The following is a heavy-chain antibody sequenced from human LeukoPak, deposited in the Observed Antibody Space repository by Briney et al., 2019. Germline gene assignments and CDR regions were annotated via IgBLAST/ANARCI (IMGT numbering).Heavy chain of an antibody. Sequence: GGSLRLSCSASGFTFSTYAMSWVRQAPGKGLEWVSVIYSGGSTYYADSVKGRFTISRDNSKNTLYLQMNSLRAEDTAVYYCARDPIGAGSDYYYYGMDVWGQGTTVTVSS. D-gene: IGHD3-10*01. CDR1: GFTFSTYA. J-gene: IGHJ6*02. V-gene: IGHV3-66*01. CDR3: ARDPIGAGSDYYYYGMDV. CDR2: IYSGGST.